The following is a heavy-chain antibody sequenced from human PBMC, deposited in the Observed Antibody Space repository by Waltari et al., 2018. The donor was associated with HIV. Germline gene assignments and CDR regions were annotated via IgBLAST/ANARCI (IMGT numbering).Heavy chain of an antibody. Sequence: EVQLVTSGAAVKTPGESLKISCKGSGYSFPSYWIGWVRQMPGNGLEWMVIIYPGDSDTRYSPSFQGQVTISADKSISTAYLQWSSLKASYTAMYYCARQSSPDYWGQGTLVTVSS. CDR1: GYSFPSYW. J-gene: IGHJ4*02. CDR3: ARQSSPDY. CDR2: IYPGDSDT. V-gene: IGHV5-51*01.